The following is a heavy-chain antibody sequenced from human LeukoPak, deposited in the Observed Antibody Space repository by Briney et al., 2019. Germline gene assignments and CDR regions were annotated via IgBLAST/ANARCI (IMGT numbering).Heavy chain of an antibody. CDR3: AAYRGAHHKTFDY. V-gene: IGHV3-7*03. CDR2: IKEDESEK. CDR1: GFTFSSYG. D-gene: IGHD1-26*01. Sequence: GGSLRLSCAASGFTFSSYGMHWVRQAPGKGLQWVANIKEDESEKDYVDSVKGRFTISRDNAKNSLDLQMNSLRAEDTAVYYCAAYRGAHHKTFDYWGQGTLVTVSS. J-gene: IGHJ4*02.